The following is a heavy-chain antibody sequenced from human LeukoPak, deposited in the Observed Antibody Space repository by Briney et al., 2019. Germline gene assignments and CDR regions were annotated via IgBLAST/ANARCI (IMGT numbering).Heavy chain of an antibody. J-gene: IGHJ4*02. CDR2: ISGSGGST. D-gene: IGHD3-3*01. V-gene: IGHV3-23*01. CDR1: GFTFSSYA. CDR3: AKARFLEWFQFDY. Sequence: GGSLRLSCTASGFTFSSYAMSWVRQAPGKGLEWVSAISGSGGSTYYADSVKGRFTISRDNSKNTLYLQMNSLRAEDTAVYYCAKARFLEWFQFDYWGQGTLVTVSS.